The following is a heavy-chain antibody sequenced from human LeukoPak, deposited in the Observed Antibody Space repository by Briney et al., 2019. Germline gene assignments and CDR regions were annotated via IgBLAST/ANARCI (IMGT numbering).Heavy chain of an antibody. CDR3: TKGGISSTGLDY. D-gene: IGHD6-13*01. J-gene: IGHJ4*02. CDR2: IDDNAAGT. Sequence: PGGSLRLSCTASGFTFSSYAMTWVRQAPGKGLEWVSSIDDNAAGTYYAHSVKGRFTISRDNSKNTLYLQMHSLRADDTAVYNCTKGGISSTGLDYWGQGTLVTVSS. V-gene: IGHV3-23*01. CDR1: GFTFSSYA.